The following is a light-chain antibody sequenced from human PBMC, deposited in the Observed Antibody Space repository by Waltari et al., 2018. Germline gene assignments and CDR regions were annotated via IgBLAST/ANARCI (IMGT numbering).Light chain of an antibody. V-gene: IGLV1-36*01. CDR3: AAWDDSLSGLI. CDR1: NSNLGNNA. Sequence: QSVLTQPPSVSEAPRQRVTISCSGSNSNLGNNAVNWYQQLPGQAPKLLIYYDDLLPSGVSDRFSGSRSGTSASLAISGLQSADEGDYFCAAWDDSLSGLIFGGGTKLTVL. CDR2: YDD. J-gene: IGLJ2*01.